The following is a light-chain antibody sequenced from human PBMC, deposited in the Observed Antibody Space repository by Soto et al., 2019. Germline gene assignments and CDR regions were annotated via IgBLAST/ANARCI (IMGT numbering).Light chain of an antibody. CDR3: QQYSSSPRT. J-gene: IGKJ1*01. CDR1: QSVRSN. CDR2: GAS. Sequence: EIVMTQSPATLSVSPGERATLSCRASQSVRSNLAWYQQKPGQSPRLLIYGASTRATGIPARFSGSGSGTQFTLTISSLQSEDFAVYYCQQYSSSPRTFGQGTKVDIK. V-gene: IGKV3-15*01.